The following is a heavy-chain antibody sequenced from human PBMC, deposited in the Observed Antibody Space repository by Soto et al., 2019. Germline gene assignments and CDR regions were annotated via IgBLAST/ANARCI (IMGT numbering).Heavy chain of an antibody. CDR2: MYYSGST. CDR1: GGSISSGAYY. J-gene: IGHJ6*02. V-gene: IGHV4-31*03. CDR3: ASIGGATLSRTGPHSLYYKYGMDV. D-gene: IGHD1-1*01. Sequence: QVQLQESGPGLVEPSQTLSLTCTVSGGSISSGAYYWSWIRQHPGKGLEWIGYMYYSGSTYYNPSLKSRVTMSVDTSKNQLSRKLSSVTAADTAVYYCASIGGATLSRTGPHSLYYKYGMDVWGQGTTVTVSS.